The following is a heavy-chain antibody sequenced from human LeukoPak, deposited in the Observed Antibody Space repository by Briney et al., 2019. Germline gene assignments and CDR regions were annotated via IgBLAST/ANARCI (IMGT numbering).Heavy chain of an antibody. D-gene: IGHD2-15*01. J-gene: IGHJ4*02. CDR2: INPNSGGT. CDR1: GYTFTGYY. Sequence: ASVKVSCKASGYTFTGYYMHWVRQAPGQGLEWMGWINPNSGGTNYAQKFQGRVTMTRDTSISTAYMELSRLRSDDTAVYYCARVVLGYCSGGSCYADYYFDYWGQGTLVTVSS. CDR3: ARVVLGYCSGGSCYADYYFDY. V-gene: IGHV1-2*02.